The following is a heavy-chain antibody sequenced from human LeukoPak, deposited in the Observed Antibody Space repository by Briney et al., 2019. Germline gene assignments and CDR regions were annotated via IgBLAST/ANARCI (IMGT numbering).Heavy chain of an antibody. CDR3: AKEEYPMVMYDAFDI. CDR2: ISGSGGST. V-gene: IGHV3-23*01. J-gene: IGHJ3*02. CDR1: GFTFSSYA. Sequence: GVSLRLSCAASGFTFSSYAMSWVRQAPGKGLEWVSAISGSGGSTYYADSVKGRFTISRGNSKNTLYLQMNSLRAEDTAVYYCAKEEYPMVMYDAFDIWGQGTMVTVSS. D-gene: IGHD5-18*01.